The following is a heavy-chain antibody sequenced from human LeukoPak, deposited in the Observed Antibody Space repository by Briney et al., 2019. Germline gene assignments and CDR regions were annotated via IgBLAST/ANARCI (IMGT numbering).Heavy chain of an antibody. CDR1: GFTFSDFW. CDR3: ATDVGYS. J-gene: IGHJ4*02. V-gene: IGHV3-7*01. CDR2: ITHVGGEK. Sequence: GGSLRLSCTASGFTFSDFWMSWVRQAPGKGLEWVATITHVGGEKFYVDSVEGRFTISRDNTKNSLYLQMNSPRAEDTALYYCATDVGYSWGQGTLVTVSS. D-gene: IGHD2-8*01.